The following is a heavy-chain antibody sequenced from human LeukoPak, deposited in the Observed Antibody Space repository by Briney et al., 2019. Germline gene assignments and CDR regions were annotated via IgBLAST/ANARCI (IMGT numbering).Heavy chain of an antibody. CDR3: VRGGGHFDL. Sequence: PGGSLRLSCAASGFSFSGYWMSWVRQTPGKGLEWVANIKQDGSVKNSVDSMKGRFTISRDNTKNSLYLEMNSLKAEDTAVYYCVRGGGHFDLWGQRTLVTVSS. J-gene: IGHJ4*02. CDR1: GFSFSGYW. CDR2: IKQDGSVK. V-gene: IGHV3-7*03. D-gene: IGHD3-16*01.